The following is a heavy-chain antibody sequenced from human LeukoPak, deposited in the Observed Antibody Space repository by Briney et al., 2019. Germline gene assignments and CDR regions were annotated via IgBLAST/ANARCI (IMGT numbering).Heavy chain of an antibody. J-gene: IGHJ5*02. V-gene: IGHV1-69*13. CDR1: GGTFISYA. D-gene: IGHD4-23*01. CDR3: AREDPTGVWFDP. Sequence: SVKVSCKASGGTFISYAISWVRQAPGQGLEWMGGIIPIFGTANYAQKFQGRVTITADESTSTAYMELSSLRSEDTAVYYCAREDPTGVWFDPWGQGTLVTISS. CDR2: IIPIFGTA.